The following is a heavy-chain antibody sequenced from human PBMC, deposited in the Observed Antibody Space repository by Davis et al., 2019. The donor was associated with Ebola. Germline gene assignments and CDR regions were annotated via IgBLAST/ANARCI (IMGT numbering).Heavy chain of an antibody. V-gene: IGHV3-23*01. Sequence: PGGSLRLSCAASGFIFRNWGMTWVRKVPGKGLECVAAISMSGGSTDYADHVKGRFTISRDNSTNTLYLQMNSVRAEDTAVYYCARQRSRSYSLDYWGQGTLVTVSS. CDR2: ISMSGGST. J-gene: IGHJ4*02. CDR1: GFIFRNWG. D-gene: IGHD1-26*01. CDR3: ARQRSRSYSLDY.